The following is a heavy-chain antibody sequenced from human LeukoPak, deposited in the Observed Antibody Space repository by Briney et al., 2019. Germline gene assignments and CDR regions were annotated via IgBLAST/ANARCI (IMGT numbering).Heavy chain of an antibody. D-gene: IGHD6-19*01. Sequence: GRSLRLSCAASGFTFSSYGMHWVRQAPGKGLEWVAVIWYDGSNKYYADSVKGRFTISRDNSKNTLYLQMNSLRAEDTAVYYCAKDASSGWPYYFDYWGQETLVTVSS. V-gene: IGHV3-33*06. CDR1: GFTFSSYG. CDR2: IWYDGSNK. J-gene: IGHJ4*02. CDR3: AKDASSGWPYYFDY.